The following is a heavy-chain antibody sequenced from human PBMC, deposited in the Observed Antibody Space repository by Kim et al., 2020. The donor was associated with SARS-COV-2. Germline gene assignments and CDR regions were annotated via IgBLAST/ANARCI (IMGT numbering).Heavy chain of an antibody. CDR1: GVTFSSYA. Sequence: GGSLRLSCTASGVTFSSYALSWVRQAPGKGLEWVSGISASGGDTYYADSVQGRFTISRDNSTNALNLEMNSLRAEDTALYYCAKVTTITAPFYDYWGQGT. V-gene: IGHV3-23*01. D-gene: IGHD4-4*01. CDR2: ISASGGDT. J-gene: IGHJ4*02. CDR3: AKVTTITAPFYDY.